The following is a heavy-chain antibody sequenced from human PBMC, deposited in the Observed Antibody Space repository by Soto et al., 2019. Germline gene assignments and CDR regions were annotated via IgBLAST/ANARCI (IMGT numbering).Heavy chain of an antibody. CDR3: AKKVSSGPGSQYFDY. V-gene: IGHV3-23*01. CDR2: FRTSGDGGTT. D-gene: IGHD3-10*01. J-gene: IGHJ4*02. Sequence: GGSLRLSCAASGFTFSSYSMSWVRQAPGKGLEWVSGFRTSGDGGTTYYADSVKGRFTISRDNSKNMRFLQMNSLRAEDTAIYYCAKKVSSGPGSQYFDYWGQGTLVTVSS. CDR1: GFTFSSYS.